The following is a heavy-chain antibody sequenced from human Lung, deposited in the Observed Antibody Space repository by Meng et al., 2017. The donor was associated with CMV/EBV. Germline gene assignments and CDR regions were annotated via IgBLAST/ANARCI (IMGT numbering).Heavy chain of an antibody. CDR2: INPNSGVT. Sequence: ASVKVSCKAFGYTFTDYYIHWVRQAPGQGLEWMGWINPNSGVTNYAQKFQGRVSMTRDMSISAAYMELSGLRSDDTAAFYCAREARGNSGFYYFCAYWGHGTXVTGSS. CDR1: GYTFTDYY. V-gene: IGHV1-2*02. CDR3: AREARGNSGFYYFCAY. D-gene: IGHD3-22*01. J-gene: IGHJ4*01.